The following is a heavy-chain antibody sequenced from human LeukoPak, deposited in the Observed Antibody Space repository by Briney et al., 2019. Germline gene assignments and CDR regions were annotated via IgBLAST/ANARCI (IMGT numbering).Heavy chain of an antibody. CDR1: GFTFSSYA. V-gene: IGHV3-23*01. D-gene: IGHD6-13*01. Sequence: GGSLRPSCAASGFTFSSYAMSWVRQAPGKGLEWVSAISGSGGSTYYADSVKGRFTISRDNSKNTLYLQMNSLRAEDTAVYYCAKEMYSSSWSRYYGMDVWGQGTTVTVSS. CDR2: ISGSGGST. J-gene: IGHJ6*02. CDR3: AKEMYSSSWSRYYGMDV.